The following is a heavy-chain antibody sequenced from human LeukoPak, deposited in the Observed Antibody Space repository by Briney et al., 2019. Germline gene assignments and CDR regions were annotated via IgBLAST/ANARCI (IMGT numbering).Heavy chain of an antibody. Sequence: GGSLRLSCAASGFTFSSYWTHWVRQAPGKGLVWVSRIKSDGSVTSYADSVKGRFTISRDNAKSALYLQMNSLRAEDTAVYYCASGSSGSLTGYWGQGTLVTVSS. CDR3: ASGSSGSLTGY. J-gene: IGHJ4*02. CDR1: GFTFSSYW. D-gene: IGHD1-14*01. V-gene: IGHV3-74*01. CDR2: IKSDGSVT.